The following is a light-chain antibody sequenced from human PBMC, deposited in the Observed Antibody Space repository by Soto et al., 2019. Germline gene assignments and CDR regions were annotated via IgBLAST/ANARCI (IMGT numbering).Light chain of an antibody. V-gene: IGKV1-5*03. Sequence: DIQMTQSPSTLSASVGDRVTITCRASQSISSWLAWYQQKPGKAPKLLIYKASSLESGVPSRFSGSGSGTEFTLTISSLQPDDLATYYCQQYNSLPTFGQGTKVDIK. CDR3: QQYNSLPT. J-gene: IGKJ1*01. CDR2: KAS. CDR1: QSISSW.